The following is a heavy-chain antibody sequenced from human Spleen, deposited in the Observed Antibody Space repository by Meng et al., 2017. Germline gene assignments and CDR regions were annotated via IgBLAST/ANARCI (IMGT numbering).Heavy chain of an antibody. CDR3: ARDRFLDYGDSGALGY. Sequence: GESLKISCAASGFTFSSYAMHWVRQAPGKGLEWVAVISYDGSNKYYADSVKGRFTISRDNSKNTLYLQMNSLRAEDTAVYYCARDRFLDYGDSGALGYWGLGTLVTVSS. J-gene: IGHJ4*02. CDR2: ISYDGSNK. D-gene: IGHD4-17*01. CDR1: GFTFSSYA. V-gene: IGHV3-30*04.